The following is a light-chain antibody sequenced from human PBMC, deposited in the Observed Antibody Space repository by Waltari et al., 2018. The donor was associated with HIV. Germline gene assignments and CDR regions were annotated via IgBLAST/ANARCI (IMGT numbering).Light chain of an antibody. CDR2: GAS. CDR1: QDINNF. CDR3: QKYDSAPLT. J-gene: IGKJ4*01. Sequence: DFQMTQSPPYLSASENDRVTITCRASQDINNFLAWYQQKPGKLPKLLIYGASSLQPGVPSRFSGSKSGTEFTLTISALQPEDVGTFYCQKYDSAPLTFGGGTKVEIQ. V-gene: IGKV1-27*01.